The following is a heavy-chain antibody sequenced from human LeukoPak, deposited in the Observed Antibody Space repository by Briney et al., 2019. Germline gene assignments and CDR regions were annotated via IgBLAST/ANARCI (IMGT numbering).Heavy chain of an antibody. J-gene: IGHJ4*02. CDR3: ARAGDRGELDY. V-gene: IGHV4-38-2*02. CDR1: GYSLSSGYY. D-gene: IGHD1-7*01. CDR2: IYNSGST. Sequence: SGTLCLTCTVSGYSLSSGYYWGWIGQPPGKGLEGIGSIYNSGSTYYNPSLKSRVTISVDTSKNNFSLRLTSMTAADTAVYFCARAGDRGELDYCGQGTLVTVSS.